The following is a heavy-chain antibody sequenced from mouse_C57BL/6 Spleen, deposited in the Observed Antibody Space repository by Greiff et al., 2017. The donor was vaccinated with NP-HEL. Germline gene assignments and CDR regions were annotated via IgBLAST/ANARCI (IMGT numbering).Heavy chain of an antibody. D-gene: IGHD1-1*01. CDR1: GFTFSDYG. V-gene: IGHV5-17*01. J-gene: IGHJ3*01. CDR3: ARGTSATVVAPFAY. CDR2: ISSGSSTI. Sequence: EVMLVESGGGLVKPGGSLKLSCAASGFTFSDYGMHWVRQAPEKGLEWVAYISSGSSTIYYADTVKGRFTISRDNAKNTLFLQMTSLRSEDTAMYYCARGTSATVVAPFAYWGQGTLVTVSA.